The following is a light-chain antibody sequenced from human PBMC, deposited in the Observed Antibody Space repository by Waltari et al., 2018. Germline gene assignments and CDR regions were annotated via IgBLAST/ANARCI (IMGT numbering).Light chain of an antibody. CDR1: QSIASS. J-gene: IGKJ4*01. V-gene: IGKV3-11*01. CDR2: DAF. CDR3: QQRSNWPPT. Sequence: EIVLTQSPATLSLSPGERATLSCRASQSIASSLAWYQQRPGQAPRLLIYDAFTRDTGIPARFSCSGSGTDFTLTISSLEPEDFAVYDCQQRSNWPPTFGGGSKVEI.